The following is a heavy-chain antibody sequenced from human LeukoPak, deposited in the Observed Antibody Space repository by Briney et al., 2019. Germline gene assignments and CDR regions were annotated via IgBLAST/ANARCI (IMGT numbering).Heavy chain of an antibody. CDR3: ARLQMTTVTFDY. CDR2: IYYSGST. CDR1: GGSISSGGYY. Sequence: SQTLSLTCTVSGGSISSGGYYWSWICQHPGKGLEWIGYIYYSGSTYYNPSLKSRVTISVDTSKNQFSLKLSSVTAADTAVYYCARLQMTTVTFDYWGQGTLVTVSS. V-gene: IGHV4-31*03. J-gene: IGHJ4*02. D-gene: IGHD4-17*01.